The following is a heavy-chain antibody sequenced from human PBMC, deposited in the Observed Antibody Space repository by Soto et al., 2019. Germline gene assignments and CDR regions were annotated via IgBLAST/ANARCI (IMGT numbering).Heavy chain of an antibody. CDR2: INSDGSST. D-gene: IGHD2-15*01. CDR1: GFTVSSYW. V-gene: IGHV3-74*01. J-gene: IGHJ4*02. CDR3: ARDQGYCSGGICYVAGY. Sequence: EVQLVESGGGLVQPGGSQRLSCAASGFTVSSYWMHWVRQAPGKGLVWVSRINSDGSSTSYADSVKGRFTISRDNAKHTLYLQMNSLRAEDTAVYYCARDQGYCSGGICYVAGYWGQGTLVTVSS.